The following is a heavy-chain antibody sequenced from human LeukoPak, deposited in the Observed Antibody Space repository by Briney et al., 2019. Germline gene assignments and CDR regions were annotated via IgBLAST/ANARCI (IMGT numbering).Heavy chain of an antibody. D-gene: IGHD5-24*01. V-gene: IGHV3-11*01. CDR2: IDPTGYNT. CDR1: GYIFSDYY. J-gene: IGHJ4*02. Sequence: GGSLRLSCGAFGYIFSDYYMTWFRQAPGKAPEWLALIDPTGYNTYYAGSVKGRFTISRDNARNSLYLQMNGLRVEDTAIYYCTTTGGRDGDFWGQGTLVTVSS. CDR3: TTTGGRDGDF.